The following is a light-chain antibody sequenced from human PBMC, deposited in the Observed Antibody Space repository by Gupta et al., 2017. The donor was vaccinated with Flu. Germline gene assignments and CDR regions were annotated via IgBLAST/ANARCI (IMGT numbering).Light chain of an antibody. V-gene: IGKV1-33*01. Sequence: DIQMTQSPSSLSASVGDRVTITCQASQDINMFLSWHQQKPGKPPQLLIYDASNLETGVPSRFSGSGSGTDFSFTINSLQPEDIATYYCQQDDRLPLTFGGGTKVEIK. CDR3: QQDDRLPLT. CDR2: DAS. J-gene: IGKJ4*01. CDR1: QDINMF.